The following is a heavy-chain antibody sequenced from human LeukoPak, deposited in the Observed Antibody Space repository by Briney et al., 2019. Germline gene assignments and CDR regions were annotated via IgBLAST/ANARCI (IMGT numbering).Heavy chain of an antibody. CDR3: ARDSRVSLDV. J-gene: IGHJ6*04. Sequence: ASVKVSCKASEYTFTGYYMHWVRQAPGQGLEWMGRIDPNTGGTIYAQKFQCRVTMTRDTSVNTAYMDLSRLTSDDTAVYYCARDSRVSLDVWGKGTTVTVSS. CDR2: IDPNTGGT. V-gene: IGHV1-2*06. CDR1: EYTFTGYY. D-gene: IGHD6-13*01.